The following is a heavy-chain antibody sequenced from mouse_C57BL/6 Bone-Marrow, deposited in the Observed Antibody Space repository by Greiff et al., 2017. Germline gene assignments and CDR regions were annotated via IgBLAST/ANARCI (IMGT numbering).Heavy chain of an antibody. D-gene: IGHD1-1*01. CDR2: IHPNSGST. CDR1: GYTFTSYW. V-gene: IGHV1-64*01. Sequence: QVQLQQPGAELVKPGASVKLSCKASGYTFTSYWMHWVKQRPGQGLEWIGMIHPNSGSTNYNEKFKSKATLTVDKSSSTAYMQLSSLTSEDSAVYDCARPYYYGSSYFDYWGQGTTLTVSS. CDR3: ARPYYYGSSYFDY. J-gene: IGHJ2*01.